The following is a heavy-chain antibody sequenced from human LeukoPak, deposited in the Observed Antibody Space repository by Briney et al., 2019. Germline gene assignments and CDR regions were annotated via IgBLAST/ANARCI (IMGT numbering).Heavy chain of an antibody. CDR3: ARSEIWFGEFIFDY. CDR2: INHSGST. J-gene: IGHJ4*02. Sequence: SETLSLTCAVYGGSFSGYYWSWIRQPPGKGLEWIGEINHSGSTNYNPSLKSRVTISVGTSKNQFSLKLSSVTAADTAVYYCARSEIWFGEFIFDYWGQGTLVTVSS. CDR1: GGSFSGYY. D-gene: IGHD3-10*01. V-gene: IGHV4-34*01.